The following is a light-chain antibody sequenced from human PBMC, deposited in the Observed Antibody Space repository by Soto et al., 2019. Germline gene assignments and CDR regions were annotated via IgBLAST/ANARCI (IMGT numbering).Light chain of an antibody. Sequence: QSALTQPASVSGSRGQSITISCTGTNSDIGGYNYVSWYQQHPGKAPKLMIYDVSNRPSGVSYRFSGSKSGNTASLTISGLQAEDEADYYCSSYTSRSTLGVFGGGTKLTV. J-gene: IGLJ2*01. V-gene: IGLV2-14*03. CDR1: NSDIGGYNY. CDR2: DVS. CDR3: SSYTSRSTLGV.